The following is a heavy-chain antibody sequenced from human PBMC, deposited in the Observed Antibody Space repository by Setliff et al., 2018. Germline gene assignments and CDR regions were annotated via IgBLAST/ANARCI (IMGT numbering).Heavy chain of an antibody. CDR1: GGSISSSGYY. CDR3: ASVVEDYYDSSGYFLPSYYFDY. V-gene: IGHV4-39*07. CDR2: IYYSGST. J-gene: IGHJ4*02. D-gene: IGHD3-22*01. Sequence: SETLSLTCTVSGGSISSSGYYWGWIRQPPGKGLEWIGSIYYSGSTYYNPSLKSRVTISVDTSKNQFSLKLSSVTAADTAVYYCASVVEDYYDSSGYFLPSYYFDYWGQGTLVTVSS.